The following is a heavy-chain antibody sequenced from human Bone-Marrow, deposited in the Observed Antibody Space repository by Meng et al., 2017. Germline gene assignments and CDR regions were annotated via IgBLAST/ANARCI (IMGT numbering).Heavy chain of an antibody. J-gene: IGHJ4*02. CDR3: ATGAAAADH. D-gene: IGHD6-13*01. CDR2: IKRNSDGGTI. CDR1: GLSFTDAW. V-gene: IGHV3-15*01. Sequence: QLVESGGGLGKPGGSLRLSCVASGLSFTDAWMSWVRQAPGKGLEWVGRIKRNSDGGTIDYAAPVKGRFTISRDDSKNTLYLQMDSLITEDTAAYFCATGAAAADHWGQGTLVTVSS.